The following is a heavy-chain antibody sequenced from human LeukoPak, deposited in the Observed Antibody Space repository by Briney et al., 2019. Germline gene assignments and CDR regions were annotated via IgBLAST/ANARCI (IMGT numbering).Heavy chain of an antibody. CDR2: ISSSSSYI. CDR3: ARGRGYSYGYDY. D-gene: IGHD5-18*01. V-gene: IGHV3-21*01. CDR1: GFTFSSYS. Sequence: GGSLRLSCAASGFTFSSYSMNWVRQAPGKGLEWVSSISSSSSYIYYADPVKGRFTISRDNAKNSLYLQMNSLRAEDMAVYYCARGRGYSYGYDYWGQGTLVTVSS. J-gene: IGHJ4*02.